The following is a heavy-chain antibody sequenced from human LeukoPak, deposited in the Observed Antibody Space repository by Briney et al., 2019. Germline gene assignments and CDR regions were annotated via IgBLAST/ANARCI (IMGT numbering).Heavy chain of an antibody. J-gene: IGHJ5*02. D-gene: IGHD6-19*01. CDR2: INHSGST. V-gene: IGHV4-34*01. CDR3: ARGSSGFDP. CDR1: GGSINDFY. Sequence: SETLSLTCTVSGGSINDFYWNWIRQPPGKGLEWIGEINHSGSTNYNPSLKSRVTISVDTSKNQFSLKLSSVTAADTAVYYCARGSSGFDPWGQGTLVTVSS.